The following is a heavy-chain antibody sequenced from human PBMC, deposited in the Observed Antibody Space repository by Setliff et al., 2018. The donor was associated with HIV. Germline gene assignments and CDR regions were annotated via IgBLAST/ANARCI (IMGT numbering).Heavy chain of an antibody. CDR1: GYSISSGYY. Sequence: KPSETLSLTCAVSGYSISSGYYWGWIRQPPGKGLEWIGSIYHSGSTSYNPSLKSRVTISVDTSKNQFSLKLSSVTAADTAVYYCARDVGQLVFDYWGQGTLVTVSS. CDR2: IYHSGST. CDR3: ARDVGQLVFDY. J-gene: IGHJ4*02. D-gene: IGHD6-13*01. V-gene: IGHV4-38-2*02.